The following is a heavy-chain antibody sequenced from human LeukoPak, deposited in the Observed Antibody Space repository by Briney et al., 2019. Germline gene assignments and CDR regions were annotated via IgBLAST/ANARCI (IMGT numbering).Heavy chain of an antibody. CDR3: ARDGDTVLTRGYYYYMDV. J-gene: IGHJ6*03. V-gene: IGHV3-21*01. CDR2: ISSSGSYI. D-gene: IGHD4-23*01. CDR1: GFTFSSYT. Sequence: GGSLRLSCAASGFTFSSYTMNWVRQAPGKGLEWVSSISSSGSYIYYVDSVKGRFTISRDNAKKSLYLQMNSLRAEDTALYYCARDGDTVLTRGYYYYMDVWGKGTTVTVSS.